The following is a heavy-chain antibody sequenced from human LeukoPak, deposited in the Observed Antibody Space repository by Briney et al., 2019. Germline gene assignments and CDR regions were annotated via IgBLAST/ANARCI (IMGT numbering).Heavy chain of an antibody. CDR2: IYYSGST. CDR3: ARDSSGYRRGSFNY. V-gene: IGHV4-59*01. D-gene: IGHD3-22*01. CDR1: GGSFSSYY. Sequence: SETLSLTCTVSGGSFSSYYWSWIRQPPGKGLEWIGYIYYSGSTNYTPSLKSRAAISVDTSNNHFSLNVISVTAADTGVYYCARDSSGYRRGSFNYWGRGTLVTVSS. J-gene: IGHJ4*02.